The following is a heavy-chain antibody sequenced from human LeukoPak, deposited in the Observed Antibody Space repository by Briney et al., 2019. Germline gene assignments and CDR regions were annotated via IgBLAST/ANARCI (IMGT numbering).Heavy chain of an antibody. J-gene: IGHJ5*02. Sequence: VASVKVSCKASGGTFNSYAITWVRQAPGQGLEWMGGIIPMFAPARYAQNFQGRVTITTDESTSTAYMELSSLKSEDTAVYYCARGAHSGSYSSWFHPWGQGTLVTVSS. V-gene: IGHV1-69*05. D-gene: IGHD3-10*01. CDR1: GGTFNSYA. CDR3: ARGAHSGSYSSWFHP. CDR2: IIPMFAPA.